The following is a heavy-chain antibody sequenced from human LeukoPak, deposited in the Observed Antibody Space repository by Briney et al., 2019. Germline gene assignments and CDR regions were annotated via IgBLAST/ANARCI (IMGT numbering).Heavy chain of an antibody. J-gene: IGHJ6*03. CDR3: AIPCSPPYYMDV. D-gene: IGHD2-15*01. CDR2: IYTSGST. CDR1: GGSISSGSYY. V-gene: IGHV4-61*02. Sequence: PSQTLSLTCTVSGGSISSGSYYWSWIRQPAGKGLEWIGRIYTSGSTNYNPSLKSRVTISVDTSKNQFSLKLSSVTAADTAVYYCAIPCSPPYYMDVWGKGTTVTVSS.